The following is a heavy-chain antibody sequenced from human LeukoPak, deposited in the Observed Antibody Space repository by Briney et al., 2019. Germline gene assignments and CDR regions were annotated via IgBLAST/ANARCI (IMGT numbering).Heavy chain of an antibody. D-gene: IGHD3-22*01. V-gene: IGHV4-38-2*02. Sequence: SETLSLTCTVSGYSISSGYYWGWIRQPPGKGLEWIGSIYRSGNTYYNPSLKSRVTISVDTSKTQFSLKLTSVTAADTAVYYCARVTGYMIEDYFDYWGQGTLVTVSS. CDR2: IYRSGNT. CDR3: ARVTGYMIEDYFDY. J-gene: IGHJ4*02. CDR1: GYSISSGYY.